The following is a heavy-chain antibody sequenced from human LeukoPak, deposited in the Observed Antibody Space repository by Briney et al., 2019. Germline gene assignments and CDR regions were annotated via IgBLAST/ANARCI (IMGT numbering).Heavy chain of an antibody. J-gene: IGHJ6*02. CDR2: INSDGSST. V-gene: IGHV3-74*01. CDR3: ARGRYYTMDV. CDR1: GFTFSSYW. Sequence: GGSLRLSCAASGFTFSSYWMLWVRQAPGKGLVWVSRINSDGSSTTYADSVEGRFTISRDNAKNTLYLQMNSLRAEDTAVYYCARGRYYTMDVWGQGTTVTVSS.